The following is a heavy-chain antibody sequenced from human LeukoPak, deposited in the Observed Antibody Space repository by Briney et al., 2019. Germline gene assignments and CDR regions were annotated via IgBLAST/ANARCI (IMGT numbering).Heavy chain of an antibody. CDR1: GYSFTSYW. CDR2: IYPGDSDT. CDR3: ARQEGIAAAGDWFDP. V-gene: IGHV5-51*01. J-gene: IGHJ5*02. D-gene: IGHD6-13*01. Sequence: GESLKISCKGSGYSFTSYWIGWVRQMPGKGLEWMGIIYPGDSDTRYSPSFQGQVTISADKSISTAYLQWSSLKASDTAMDYCARQEGIAAAGDWFDPWGQGTLVTVSS.